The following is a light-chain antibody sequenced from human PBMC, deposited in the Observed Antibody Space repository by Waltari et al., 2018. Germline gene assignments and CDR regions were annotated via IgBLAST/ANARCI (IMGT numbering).Light chain of an antibody. V-gene: IGKV1-39*01. CDR1: QTISRY. CDR3: QQSYSTPRT. J-gene: IGKJ2*01. CDR2: AAT. Sequence: DVQMTQSPSSLSASVGDTVTITCRASQTISRYLNWYQQQPGKAPKLLIYAATTLQSEVPSRFTGSGSGTDFTLTISSVQPEDFATYYCQQSYSTPRTFGQGPSWISN.